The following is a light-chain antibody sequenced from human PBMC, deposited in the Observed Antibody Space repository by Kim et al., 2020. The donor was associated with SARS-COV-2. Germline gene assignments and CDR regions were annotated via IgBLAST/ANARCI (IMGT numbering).Light chain of an antibody. Sequence: VTPWKTSTRTSSASQSVNANVAWYQQKLGQAPRLLSNGASTRATAIPARVSGIWSGTELTLSISSLQSDDVAFYDGQQDSDWPYTFGRGTKLEI. CDR2: GAS. J-gene: IGKJ2*01. V-gene: IGKV3-15*01. CDR3: QQDSDWPYT. CDR1: QSVNAN.